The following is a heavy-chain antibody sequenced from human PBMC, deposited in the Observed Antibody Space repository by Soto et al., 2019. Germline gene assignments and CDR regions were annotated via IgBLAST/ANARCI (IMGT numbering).Heavy chain of an antibody. D-gene: IGHD1-26*01. Sequence: QVQLVESGGGVVQPGRSLRLSCAASGFTFSSYAMHWVRQAPGKGLEWVAVISYDGSNKYYADSVKGRFTISRDNSKNTLYLQMNSLRAEDTAVYYCARAKATLTGGPFDYWGQGTLVTVSS. J-gene: IGHJ4*02. CDR2: ISYDGSNK. CDR3: ARAKATLTGGPFDY. V-gene: IGHV3-30-3*01. CDR1: GFTFSSYA.